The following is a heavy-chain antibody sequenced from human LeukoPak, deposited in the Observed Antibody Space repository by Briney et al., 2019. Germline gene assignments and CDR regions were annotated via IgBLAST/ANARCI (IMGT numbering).Heavy chain of an antibody. V-gene: IGHV4-59*01. CDR1: GGSIIGNY. J-gene: IGHJ4*02. CDR2: IYHTGTT. Sequence: KASETLSLTCSVSGGSIIGNYWSWIRQPPGKGLEWIGSIYHTGTTYNNPSLKSRVTISVYASTNQLSLKLNSVTAADTAVYYCARGSGWCRSSTCYYFDYWGQGNLVSVSS. CDR3: ARGSGWCRSSTCYYFDY. D-gene: IGHD2-2*01.